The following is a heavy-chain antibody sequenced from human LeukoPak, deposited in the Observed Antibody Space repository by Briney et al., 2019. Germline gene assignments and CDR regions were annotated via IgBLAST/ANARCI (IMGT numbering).Heavy chain of an antibody. CDR2: ISYDGSNK. CDR1: GFTLSTYG. D-gene: IGHD2-21*02. J-gene: IGHJ3*02. CDR3: AKEGGDTGLDAFDI. Sequence: GGSLRLSCAASGFTLSTYGMHWVRQAPGKGLEWVAVISYDGSNKYYADSVKGRFTISRDNSKNTLYLQMNSLRAEDTAVYYCAKEGGDTGLDAFDIWGQGTMVTVSS. V-gene: IGHV3-30*18.